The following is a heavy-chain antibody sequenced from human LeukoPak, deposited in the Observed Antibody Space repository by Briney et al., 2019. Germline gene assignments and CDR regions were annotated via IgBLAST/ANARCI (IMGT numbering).Heavy chain of an antibody. CDR3: AKDRIADGRYSIDF. D-gene: IGHD2-21*01. CDR1: GFTFNTYA. J-gene: IGHJ4*02. CDR2: IIGNGGGI. V-gene: IGHV3-23*01. Sequence: GGSLRLSCAASGFTFNTYAMNWVRQAPGKELEWVSVIIGNGGGINYADSVRGRFFISRDNAANTLYLQMNSLRVEDTAVYYCAKDRIADGRYSIDFWGQGTLVSVSS.